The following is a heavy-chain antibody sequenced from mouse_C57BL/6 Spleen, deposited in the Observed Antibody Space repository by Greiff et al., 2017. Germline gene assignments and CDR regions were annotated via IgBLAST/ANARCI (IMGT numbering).Heavy chain of an antibody. V-gene: IGHV5-4*01. J-gene: IGHJ3*01. CDR3: ARYSSGSFAY. CDR2: IIHGGSYT. Sequence: EVQLVQSGGGLVKPGGSLKLSCAASGFTFSSYAMSWVRQTPEKRLEWVATIIHGGSYTHYPDNVKGRFTISRDNAKNNLYMQLSHLKSEDTAMYYCARYSSGSFAYWGQGTLVPVSA. CDR1: GFTFSSYA. D-gene: IGHD3-2*02.